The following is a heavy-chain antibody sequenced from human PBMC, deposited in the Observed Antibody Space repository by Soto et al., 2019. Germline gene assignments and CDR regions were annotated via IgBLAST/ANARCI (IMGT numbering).Heavy chain of an antibody. CDR1: GGSISSSSYY. CDR3: ARKPMVRGIIGYFDY. CDR2: IYYSGNT. D-gene: IGHD3-10*01. J-gene: IGHJ4*02. V-gene: IGHV4-39*02. Sequence: SETLSLTCTVSGGSISSSSYYWGWIRQPPGKGLEWIGSIYYSGNTYYKTSLMSRVTISVDTSKNHFSLKLTSVTAADTAVYYCARKPMVRGIIGYFDYWGQGALVTVSS.